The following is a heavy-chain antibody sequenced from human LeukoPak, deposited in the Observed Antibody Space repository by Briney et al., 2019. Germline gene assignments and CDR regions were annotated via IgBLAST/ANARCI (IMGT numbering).Heavy chain of an antibody. CDR1: GFTFTTYW. CDR3: ARVAEAAAFDY. CDR2: IKQDGSEK. D-gene: IGHD6-13*01. J-gene: IGHJ4*02. V-gene: IGHV3-7*01. Sequence: GGSLRLSCEASGFTFTTYWMSWVRQAPGKGLEWVANIKQDGSEKYYVDSVKGRFTISRDNAKNSLYLQMNSLRAEDTAVYYCARVAEAAAFDYWGQGTLVTVSS.